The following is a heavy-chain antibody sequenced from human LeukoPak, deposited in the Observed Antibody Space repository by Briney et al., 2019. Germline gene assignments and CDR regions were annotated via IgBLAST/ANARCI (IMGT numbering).Heavy chain of an antibody. CDR2: INPIFGTA. CDR1: GGTFSSYA. CDR3: ARVPHTYCGGDCYSRWFDP. J-gene: IGHJ5*02. V-gene: IGHV1-69*13. Sequence: ASVKVSCKASGGTFSSYAISWVRQAPGQGLEWMGGINPIFGTANYAQKFQGRVTITADESTSTAYMELSSLRSEDTAVYYCARVPHTYCGGDCYSRWFDPWGQGTLVTVSS. D-gene: IGHD2-21*02.